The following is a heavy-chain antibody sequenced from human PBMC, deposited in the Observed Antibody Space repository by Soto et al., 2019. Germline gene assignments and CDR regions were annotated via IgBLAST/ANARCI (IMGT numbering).Heavy chain of an antibody. J-gene: IGHJ4*02. V-gene: IGHV3-33*08. Sequence: GGPLRLSCAASGFTFCNYGMHWVSQAPGKGLEWVAVIWYDESNKYYADSVKGRFTISRDNSKNTLYLQMNSLRTEDTAVYYCARALDFWSAYFDYWGQGSLVTVSS. D-gene: IGHD3-3*01. CDR3: ARALDFWSAYFDY. CDR1: GFTFCNYG. CDR2: IWYDESNK.